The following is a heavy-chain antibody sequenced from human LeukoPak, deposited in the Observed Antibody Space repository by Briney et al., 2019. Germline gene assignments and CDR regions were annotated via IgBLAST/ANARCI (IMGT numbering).Heavy chain of an antibody. CDR2: IYPGDSDT. D-gene: IGHD2-15*01. CDR1: GYSFTSYW. V-gene: IGHV5-51*01. CDR3: ARPRCSGGSCYYFDY. J-gene: IGHJ4*02. Sequence: GESLKISCQGSGYSFTSYWIGWVRQVPGKGLEWMGIIYPGDSDTRYSPSFQGQVTISADKSISTACLQWSSLKDSDTAMYYCARPRCSGGSCYYFDYWGQGTLVTVSS.